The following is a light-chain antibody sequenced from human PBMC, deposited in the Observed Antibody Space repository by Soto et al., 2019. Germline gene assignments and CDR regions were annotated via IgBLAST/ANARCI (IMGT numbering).Light chain of an antibody. CDR3: QKYSSSPLT. Sequence: ELVLTQSPGTLSLSPGDGATLSCRGGQSISTYLAWYQQKSGQAPRILIYDASNRATGTPARLSGSGSGTELTLTISSLEPEDFAVYYCQKYSSSPLTFGGGTKVEIK. CDR2: DAS. CDR1: QSISTY. J-gene: IGKJ4*01. V-gene: IGKV3-20*01.